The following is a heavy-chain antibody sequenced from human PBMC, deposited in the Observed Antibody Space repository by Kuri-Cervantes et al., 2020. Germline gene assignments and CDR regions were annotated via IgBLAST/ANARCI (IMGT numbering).Heavy chain of an antibody. J-gene: IGHJ5*02. CDR2: ISGYNAVT. V-gene: IGHV1-18*01. D-gene: IGHD3-10*01. CDR1: GYTFGSYG. Sequence: ASVKVSCKTSGYTFGSYGISWVRQAPGQGLEWMGWISGYNAVTNYAQTFRGRVTMTTDKSARTVYMELRSLTFDDTAVYYCARDAENVLLTFGEDGAWLDPWGQGTRVTVSS. CDR3: ARDAENVLLTFGEDGAWLDP.